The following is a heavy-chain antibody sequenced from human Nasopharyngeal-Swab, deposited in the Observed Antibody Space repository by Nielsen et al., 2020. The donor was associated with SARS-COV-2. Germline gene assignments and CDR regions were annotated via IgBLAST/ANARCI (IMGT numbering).Heavy chain of an antibody. D-gene: IGHD6-6*01. CDR1: GFTFRSSE. Sequence: GGSLRLSCSSSGFTFRSSEMNWVRQSPGKGLEWVSYISSSGSTIYYADSVKGRFTISRDNAKNSLYLQMNSLRAEDTAVYYCAREYSSSWAYYYYGMDVWGQGTTVTVSS. CDR2: ISSSGSTI. CDR3: AREYSSSWAYYYYGMDV. V-gene: IGHV3-48*03. J-gene: IGHJ6*02.